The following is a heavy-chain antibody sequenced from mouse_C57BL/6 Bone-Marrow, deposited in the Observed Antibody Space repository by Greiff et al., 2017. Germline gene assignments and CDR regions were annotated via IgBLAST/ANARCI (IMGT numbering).Heavy chain of an antibody. CDR2: IDPSDSYT. D-gene: IGHD3-1*01. CDR3: ARRGALYCFDY. CDR1: GYTFTSYW. Sequence: QVQLQQPGAELVMPGASVKLSCKASGYTFTSYWMHWVKQRPGQGLEWIGEIDPSDSYTNYNQKFKGKSTLTVDKSSSTAYMPLSSLTSEDSAVXYCARRGALYCFDYWGQGTTLTVSS. V-gene: IGHV1-69*01. J-gene: IGHJ2*01.